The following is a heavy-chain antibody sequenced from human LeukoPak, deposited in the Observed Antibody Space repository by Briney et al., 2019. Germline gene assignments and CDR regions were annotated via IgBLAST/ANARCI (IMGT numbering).Heavy chain of an antibody. CDR2: ISGSGGST. CDR1: GFTFSNAW. CDR3: AKRGEDPVDLDY. D-gene: IGHD3-16*01. V-gene: IGHV3-23*01. Sequence: GGSLRLSCAASGFTFSNAWMNWVRQAPGKGLEWVSAISGSGGSTYYADSVKGRFTISRDNSKNTLYLQMNSLRAEDTAVYYCAKRGEDPVDLDYWGQGTLVTVSS. J-gene: IGHJ4*02.